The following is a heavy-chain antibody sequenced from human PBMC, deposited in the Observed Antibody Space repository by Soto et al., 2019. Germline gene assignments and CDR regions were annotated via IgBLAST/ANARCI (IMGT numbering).Heavy chain of an antibody. CDR2: IYHSGSP. CDR1: GGSVSSTNW. V-gene: IGHV4-4*02. Sequence: QVQLRQSGPGLVKTSGTLSLTCAVSGGSVSSTNWWTWVRQPPGKRLEWIGEIYHSGSPTYSPSLRCRAAISGEKSNNQFSLRLRSVTAGDPAVSYCATLPPRIVVTGLPSPPWGQGIQVTVSS. J-gene: IGHJ5*02. D-gene: IGHD2-21*01. CDR3: ATLPPRIVVTGLPSPP.